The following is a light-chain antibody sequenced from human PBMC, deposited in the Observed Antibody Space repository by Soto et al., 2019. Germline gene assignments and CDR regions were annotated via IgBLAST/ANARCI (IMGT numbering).Light chain of an antibody. CDR3: EQYYSSSFT. J-gene: IGKJ4*01. CDR2: GAS. Sequence: EIVLTQSPATLSSSPGERATLSCRASQSVSSSYLAWYQQKPGQAPMLLIYGASSRATGIPDRFSGSGSGTDFTLTISRLEPDDFAAYYCEQYYSSSFTFGRGTKVEIK. CDR1: QSVSSSY. V-gene: IGKV3-20*01.